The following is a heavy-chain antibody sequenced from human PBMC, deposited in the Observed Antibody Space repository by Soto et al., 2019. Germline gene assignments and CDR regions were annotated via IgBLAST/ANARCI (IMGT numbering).Heavy chain of an antibody. V-gene: IGHV1-46*01. D-gene: IGHD3-22*01. Sequence: ASVNVSCKASGYTFTSYYMHWVRQAPGQGLEWMGIINPSGGSTSYAQKFQGRVTMTRDTSTSTVYMELSSLRSEDTAVYYCARDVVYYYDSSGYYSSGREVWGQGATVIVSS. CDR3: ARDVVYYYDSSGYYSSGREV. J-gene: IGHJ6*02. CDR1: GYTFTSYY. CDR2: INPSGGST.